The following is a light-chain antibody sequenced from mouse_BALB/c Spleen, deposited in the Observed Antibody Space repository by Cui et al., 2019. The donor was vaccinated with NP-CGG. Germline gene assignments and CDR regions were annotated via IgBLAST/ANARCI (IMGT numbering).Light chain of an antibody. CDR3: ALWYSNHWV. Sequence: QAFVTQEHALTISPGETVTLTCRSSTGAVTTTNYANWVQEKPDHLFTGLIGGTNNRPPGVPARFSGSLIGDKAALTITGAQTEDEAIYFCALWYSNHWVFGGGTKLTVL. CDR2: GTN. CDR1: TGAVTTTNY. J-gene: IGLJ1*01. V-gene: IGLV1*01.